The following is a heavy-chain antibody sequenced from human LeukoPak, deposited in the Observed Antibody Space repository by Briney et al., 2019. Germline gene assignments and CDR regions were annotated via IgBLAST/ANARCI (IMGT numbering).Heavy chain of an antibody. Sequence: GGSLRLSCAASGFTVSSTYMSWVRQAPGKGLEWVSAISADASSTYYADSVEGRFTISRYNSKNTLYLQMNSLRADDTAVYYCARGAYGDYDYWGQGTLVTVSS. V-gene: IGHV3-23*01. CDR1: GFTVSSTY. CDR2: ISADASST. CDR3: ARGAYGDYDY. J-gene: IGHJ4*02. D-gene: IGHD4-17*01.